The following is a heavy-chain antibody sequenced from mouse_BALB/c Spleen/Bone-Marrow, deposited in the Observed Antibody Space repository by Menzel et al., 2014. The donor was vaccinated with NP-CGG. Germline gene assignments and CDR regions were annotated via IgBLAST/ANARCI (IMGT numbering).Heavy chain of an antibody. CDR1: GFSLTDYG. CDR3: AKHGGNYEFAY. D-gene: IGHD2-1*01. CDR2: IWGGGGT. J-gene: IGHJ3*01. V-gene: IGHV2-6-5*01. Sequence: VMLVESGPGLVAPSQSLSITCTVSGFSLTDYGVSWIRQPPGKGLEWLGVIWGGGGTYYNSGLKSRLGISEDISKSQVFLKMNSQQTDDTAIYNCAKHGGNYEFAYWGQGTLVTVSA.